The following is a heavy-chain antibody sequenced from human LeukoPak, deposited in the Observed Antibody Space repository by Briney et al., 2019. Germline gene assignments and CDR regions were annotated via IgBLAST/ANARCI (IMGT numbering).Heavy chain of an antibody. CDR2: IKQDGSEK. CDR3: ARAGYTYTTLYY. J-gene: IGHJ4*02. D-gene: IGHD5-18*01. V-gene: IGHV3-7*01. CDR1: GFTFSHYW. Sequence: PVGSLRLSCAASGFTFSHYWMTWIRQAPGKGREWVANIKQDGSEKYYVDSVKGRFTISRDNAKNSLYLQMNSLRVDDTALYYCARAGYTYTTLYYWGQGTLVTVSS.